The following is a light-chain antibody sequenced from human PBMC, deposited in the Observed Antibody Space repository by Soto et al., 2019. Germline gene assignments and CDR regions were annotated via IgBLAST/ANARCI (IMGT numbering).Light chain of an antibody. J-gene: IGKJ1*01. CDR1: QDIRSA. CDR2: AAS. CDR3: LQNYNYPRT. V-gene: IGKV1-6*01. Sequence: IKLTQSPSSLSASLGDRVTFTCRASQDIRSALGWYQQKPGKVPKLLIYAASTLQSGVPSRFSGSRSGTDFTLTISSLQPEDFATYYCLQNYNYPRTFGQGTKVDI.